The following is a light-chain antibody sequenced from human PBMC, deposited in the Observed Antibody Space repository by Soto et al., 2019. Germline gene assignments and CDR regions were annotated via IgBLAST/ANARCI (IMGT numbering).Light chain of an antibody. J-gene: IGKJ2*01. CDR2: GAS. V-gene: IGKV3-15*01. CDR1: QNVGTD. CDR3: QQYSNLPPYT. Sequence: EIVLTQSPATLSVSPGERATLSCRASQNVGTDLAWYQQRPGQAPRLLIYGASTRATGVPGRISVSGSGTEFTLTISSLQSEDFAIYSCQQYSNLPPYTFGQGTRLEI.